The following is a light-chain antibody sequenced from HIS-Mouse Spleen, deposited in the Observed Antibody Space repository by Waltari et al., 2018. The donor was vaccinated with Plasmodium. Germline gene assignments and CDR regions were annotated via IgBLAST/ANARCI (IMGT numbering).Light chain of an antibody. Sequence: SYELTQPPSVSVSPGQTARITCSGDALPKKYAYWYQQESGQAPVLVIYEDSKRPSGIPGRISGSSSGTRATLTISGAQVEDEADYYCYSTDSSGNHRVFGGGTKLTVL. CDR1: ALPKKY. CDR2: EDS. V-gene: IGLV3-10*01. CDR3: YSTDSSGNHRV. J-gene: IGLJ3*02.